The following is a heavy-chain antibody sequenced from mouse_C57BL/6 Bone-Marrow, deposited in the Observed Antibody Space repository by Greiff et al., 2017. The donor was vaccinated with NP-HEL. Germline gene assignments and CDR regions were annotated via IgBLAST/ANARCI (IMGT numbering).Heavy chain of an antibody. CDR3: ARSLRSSFYWYFDV. D-gene: IGHD1-1*01. Sequence: VKLMESGPGLVAPSQSLSITCTVSGFSLTSYAISWVRQPPGKGLEWLGVIWTGGGTNYNSALKSRLSISKDNSKNQVFLKMNSLQTDDTARYYCARSLRSSFYWYFDVWGTGTTVTVSS. CDR2: IWTGGGT. CDR1: GFSLTSYA. V-gene: IGHV2-9-1*01. J-gene: IGHJ1*03.